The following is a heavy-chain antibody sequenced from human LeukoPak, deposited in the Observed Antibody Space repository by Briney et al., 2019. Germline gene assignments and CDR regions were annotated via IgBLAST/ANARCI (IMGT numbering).Heavy chain of an antibody. CDR1: GFTFSSYW. CDR3: ARGYCSGGGCFFDY. Sequence: GGSLRLSCAASGFTFSSYWMSWVRQAPGKGLEWVANIKQDGSEKYYVDSVKGRFTISRDNAKNSLYLQMNSLRAEDTAVYYCARGYCSGGGCFFDYWGQGTLVTVSS. V-gene: IGHV3-7*01. J-gene: IGHJ4*02. CDR2: IKQDGSEK. D-gene: IGHD2-15*01.